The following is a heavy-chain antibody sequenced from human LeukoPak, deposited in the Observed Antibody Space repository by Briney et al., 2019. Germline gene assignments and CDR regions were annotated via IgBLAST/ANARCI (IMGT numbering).Heavy chain of an antibody. V-gene: IGHV4-59*01. CDR1: GGSISSYY. Sequence: SETLSLTCTVSGGSISSYYWSWIRQPPGKGLEWIGYIYYSGSTNYNPSLKSRVTISVDTSKNQFSLKLCSVTAADAAVYYCARVESYYVESWFDPWGQGTLVTVSS. CDR2: IYYSGST. J-gene: IGHJ5*02. D-gene: IGHD1-26*01. CDR3: ARVESYYVESWFDP.